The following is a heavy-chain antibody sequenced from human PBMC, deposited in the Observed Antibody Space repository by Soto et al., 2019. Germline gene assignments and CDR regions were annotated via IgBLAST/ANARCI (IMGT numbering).Heavy chain of an antibody. V-gene: IGHV3-21*01. D-gene: IGHD4-17*01. J-gene: IGHJ4*02. CDR1: GFTFSSYS. Sequence: GGSLRLSCAASGFTFSSYSMNWVRQAPGKGLEWVSSISSSSSYIYYADSVKGRFTISRDNAKNSLYLQMNSLRAEDTAVYYCARDRFGSTVTEASFDYWGQGTLVTVSS. CDR3: ARDRFGSTVTEASFDY. CDR2: ISSSSSYI.